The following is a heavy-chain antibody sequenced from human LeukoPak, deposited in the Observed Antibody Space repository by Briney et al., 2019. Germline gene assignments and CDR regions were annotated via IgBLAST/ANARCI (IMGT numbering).Heavy chain of an antibody. CDR2: MNPNSGNT. CDR3: ARADRFKLWFGSRGWFDP. D-gene: IGHD3-10*01. V-gene: IGHV1-8*03. Sequence: ASVKVSCKASGYTFTSYDINWVRQATGQGLEWMGWMNPNSGNTGYAQKFQGRVTITRNTSVSTAYMELSSLRSEDTAVYYCARADRFKLWFGSRGWFDPWGQGTLVTVSS. J-gene: IGHJ5*02. CDR1: GYTFTSYD.